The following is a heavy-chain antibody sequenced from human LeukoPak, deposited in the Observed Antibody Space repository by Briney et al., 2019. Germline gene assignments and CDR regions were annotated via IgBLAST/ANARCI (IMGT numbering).Heavy chain of an antibody. Sequence: SQTLSLTCAISGDSLSSNSAAWNWIRQSPSRGLEWLGRTYYRSKWYNDYAISVKSRITINPDTSKNQFSLQLNSVTPEDTAVYYCAKMTADGYDAFDMWGQGTVVTVSS. CDR2: TYYRSKWYN. J-gene: IGHJ3*02. CDR1: GDSLSSNSAA. V-gene: IGHV6-1*01. D-gene: IGHD6-13*01. CDR3: AKMTADGYDAFDM.